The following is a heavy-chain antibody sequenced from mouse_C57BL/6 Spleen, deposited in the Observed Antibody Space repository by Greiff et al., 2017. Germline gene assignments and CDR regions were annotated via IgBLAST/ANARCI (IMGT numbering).Heavy chain of an antibody. V-gene: IGHV1-78*01. Sequence: VKLQESDAELVKPGASVKISCKVSGYTFTDHTIHWMKQRPEQGLEWIGYIYPRDGSTKYNEKFKGKATLTADKSSSTAYMQLNSLTSEDSAVYCCATRGSSYAMDYWGQGTSVTVSS. CDR2: IYPRDGST. CDR1: GYTFTDHT. D-gene: IGHD1-1*01. CDR3: ATRGSSYAMDY. J-gene: IGHJ4*01.